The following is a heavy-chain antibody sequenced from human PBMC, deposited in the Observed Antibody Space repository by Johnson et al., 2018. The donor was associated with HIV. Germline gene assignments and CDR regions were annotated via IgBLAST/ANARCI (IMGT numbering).Heavy chain of an antibody. Sequence: QVQLVESGGGVVQPGRSLRLSCAASGFTFSSNYMSWVRQAPGKGLEWVALISYYGTNKYYADSVKGRFTISRDNSKNTLYLQMNSLRAEDTAVYYCAKDGGSYGGAFDIWGQGTMVTVSS. J-gene: IGHJ3*02. V-gene: IGHV3-30*14. D-gene: IGHD1-26*01. CDR1: GFTFSSNY. CDR2: ISYYGTNK. CDR3: AKDGGSYGGAFDI.